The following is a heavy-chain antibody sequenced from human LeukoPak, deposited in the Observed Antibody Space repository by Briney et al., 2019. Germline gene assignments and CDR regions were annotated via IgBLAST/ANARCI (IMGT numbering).Heavy chain of an antibody. J-gene: IGHJ4*02. CDR1: GGSISRYY. Sequence: SETLSLTCTVSGGSISRYYWSWIRQPPGKGLEWIGYIYYSGSTKYNPSLKSRVTISVDTSKNQFSLKLSSVTAADTAVYYCARVGYSGYDIDYWGQGTLVTVSS. CDR2: IYYSGST. CDR3: ARVGYSGYDIDY. V-gene: IGHV4-59*01. D-gene: IGHD5-12*01.